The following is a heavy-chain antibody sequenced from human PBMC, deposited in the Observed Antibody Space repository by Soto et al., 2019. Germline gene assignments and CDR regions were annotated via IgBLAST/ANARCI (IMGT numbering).Heavy chain of an antibody. CDR1: GFILSDYN. J-gene: IGHJ4*02. V-gene: IGHV3-64D*08. CDR2: ISSDGGRT. CDR3: VKGSRGYSLE. Sequence: GGSLRLSCSGSGFILSDYNMHWVRQAPGKGLEYILSISSDGGRTYYTDSVKGRFSISRDSPKNTLYLQMSSLRAEDTAVYYCVKGSRGYSLEWGQGTLVTVSS. D-gene: IGHD5-18*01.